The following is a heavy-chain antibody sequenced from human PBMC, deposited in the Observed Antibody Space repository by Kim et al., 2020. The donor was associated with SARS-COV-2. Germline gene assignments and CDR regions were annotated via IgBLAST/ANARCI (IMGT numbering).Heavy chain of an antibody. CDR3: AKAGQRLVWGYFDY. CDR2: ISDSGGRT. CDR1: GFTFSSHA. Sequence: GGSLRLSCTASGFTFSSHAMTWVRQAPGKGLEWVSGISDSGGRTYYADSVKGRFTISRDNSKNTLYLQISTLSAEDTALYYCAKAGQRLVWGYFDYWGQGTLVTVSS. V-gene: IGHV3-23*01. D-gene: IGHD6-13*01. J-gene: IGHJ4*02.